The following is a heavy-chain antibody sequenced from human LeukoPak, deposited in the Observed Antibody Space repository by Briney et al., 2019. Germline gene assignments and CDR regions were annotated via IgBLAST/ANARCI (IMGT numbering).Heavy chain of an antibody. Sequence: GESLKISCKGSGYSFTGYWIAWVRQMPGKGLEWMGIIYPGDSETRYSPSFRGQVTISADKSIRTAYLQWSSLKASDTAMYYCARDRHPSGWYLAVPDAFDIWGQGTLVTVS. D-gene: IGHD6-19*01. CDR3: ARDRHPSGWYLAVPDAFDI. CDR2: IYPGDSET. CDR1: GYSFTGYW. J-gene: IGHJ3*02. V-gene: IGHV5-51*01.